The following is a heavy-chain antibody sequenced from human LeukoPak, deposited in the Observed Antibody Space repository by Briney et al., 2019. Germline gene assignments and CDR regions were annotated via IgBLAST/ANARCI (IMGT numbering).Heavy chain of an antibody. J-gene: IGHJ5*02. CDR3: AKGRYNSGPNWFDP. V-gene: IGHV3-23*01. Sequence: PGGSLRLSCAASGFTFSSYAMSWVRQAPGKGLEWVSAISGSGGSTYYADSVKGRFTISRDNSKNTLYLQMNSLGVEDTAVYYCAKGRYNSGPNWFDPWGQGTLVTVSS. CDR1: GFTFSSYA. CDR2: ISGSGGST. D-gene: IGHD6-19*01.